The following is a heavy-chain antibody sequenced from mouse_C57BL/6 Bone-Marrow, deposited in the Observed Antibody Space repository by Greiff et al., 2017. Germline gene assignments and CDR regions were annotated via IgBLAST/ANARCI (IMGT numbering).Heavy chain of an antibody. CDR2: ISSGGSYT. V-gene: IGHV5-6*01. J-gene: IGHJ3*01. CDR1: GFTFSSYG. CDR3: ARDDYVLFAY. D-gene: IGHD2-4*01. Sequence: EVKLVESGGDLVKPGGSLKLSCAASGFTFSSYGMSWVRQTPDKRLEWVATISSGGSYTYYPDSVKGRFTISRDNAKNTLYLQMSSLKSEDTAMXYCARDDYVLFAYWGQGTLVTVSA.